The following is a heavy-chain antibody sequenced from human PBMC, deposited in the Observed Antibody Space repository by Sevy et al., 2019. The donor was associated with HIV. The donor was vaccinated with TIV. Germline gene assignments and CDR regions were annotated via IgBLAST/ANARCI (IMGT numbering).Heavy chain of an antibody. Sequence: GGSLRLSCATSGFTFNSYAMSWVRQAPGKGLEWVSTISTGGGFTYYAVSVKGRFIISRDNFNNTLFLQMNSLRADDTAMYYCAKDFLSPNYYGTQFDFWGQGTVVTVSS. V-gene: IGHV3-23*01. D-gene: IGHD3-10*01. CDR3: AKDFLSPNYYGTQFDF. CDR1: GFTFNSYA. J-gene: IGHJ4*02. CDR2: ISTGGGFT.